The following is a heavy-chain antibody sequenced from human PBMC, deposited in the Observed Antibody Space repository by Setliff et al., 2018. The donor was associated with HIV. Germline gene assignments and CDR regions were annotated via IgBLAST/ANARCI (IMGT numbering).Heavy chain of an antibody. V-gene: IGHV1-69*13. J-gene: IGHJ2*01. CDR1: GVTFSSYA. CDR2: VIPIFTKA. D-gene: IGHD2-2*01. CDR3: TRNNVAWYQPLGYFDL. Sequence: GASVKVSCKASGVTFSSYAISWVRQAPGQGLEWMGGVIPIFTKANYAQKFQGRVTITADESTNVAYMELSSLRTEDTAVYYCTRNNVAWYQPLGYFDLWGRGNQVTVSS.